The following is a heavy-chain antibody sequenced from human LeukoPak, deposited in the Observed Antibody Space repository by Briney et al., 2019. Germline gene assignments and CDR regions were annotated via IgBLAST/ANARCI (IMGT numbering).Heavy chain of an antibody. CDR2: IYSGGST. V-gene: IGHV3-53*01. CDR3: ARAGGYYYGMDV. Sequence: GGSLRLSCAASGFTVSSNYMSWVRQAPWKGLEWVSVIYSGGSTYYADSVKGRFTTSRDNSKNTLYLQMNSLRAEDTAVYYCARAGGYYYGMDVWGQGTTVTVSS. D-gene: IGHD3-10*01. J-gene: IGHJ6*02. CDR1: GFTVSSNY.